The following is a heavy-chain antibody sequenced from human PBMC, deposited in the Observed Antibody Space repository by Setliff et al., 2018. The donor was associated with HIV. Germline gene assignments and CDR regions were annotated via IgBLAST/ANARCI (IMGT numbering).Heavy chain of an antibody. Sequence: GGSLRLSCTTSGFTFGDYPMGWFRQAPGKGLEWVSFIRTKAYGGTTEYAASVEGRFSISRDDSKSIVYLQMNSLRTEDTAVYYCTRGGRPTDEYVWFDPWGQGTQVTVSS. CDR1: GFTFGDYP. J-gene: IGHJ5*02. CDR3: TRGGRPTDEYVWFDP. CDR2: IRTKAYGGTT. V-gene: IGHV3-49*03. D-gene: IGHD4-17*01.